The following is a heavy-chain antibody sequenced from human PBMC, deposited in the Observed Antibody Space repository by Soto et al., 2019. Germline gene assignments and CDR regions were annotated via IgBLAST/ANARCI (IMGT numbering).Heavy chain of an antibody. J-gene: IGHJ4*02. CDR1: GFTFSTFG. CDR3: ASRYSYGYEFDY. D-gene: IGHD5-18*01. CDR2: ISSSSSTI. V-gene: IGHV3-48*02. Sequence: EVQLVESGGGLVQPGGSLRLSCAASGFTFSTFGMNWVRQAPGKGLEWGSYISSSSSTIYYADSVKGRFTISRDNTKKSRYLKMSSRIDEDTAVYYCASRYSYGYEFDYWGQGTLVTVSP.